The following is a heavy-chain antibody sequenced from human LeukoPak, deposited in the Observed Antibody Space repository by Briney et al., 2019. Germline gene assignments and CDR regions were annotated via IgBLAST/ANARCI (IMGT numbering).Heavy chain of an antibody. CDR3: TRGAYGDYYFDS. Sequence: GGSLRLSCAASGFTFSNAWMNWVRQAAGKGLEWVVRIKSKTDGGTTDYAAPVKGRFTISRDESENTLYLQMNNLKTEDTAVYFCTRGAYGDYYFDSWGQGTLVTVSS. V-gene: IGHV3-15*01. CDR2: IKSKTDGGTT. J-gene: IGHJ4*02. CDR1: GFTFSNAW. D-gene: IGHD4-17*01.